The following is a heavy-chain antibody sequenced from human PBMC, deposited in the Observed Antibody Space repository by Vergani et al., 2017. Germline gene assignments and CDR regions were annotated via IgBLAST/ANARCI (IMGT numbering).Heavy chain of an antibody. D-gene: IGHD5-18*01. CDR1: GFTFSSYA. Sequence: EVQLLESGGGLVQPGGSLRLSCAASGFTFSSYAMSWVRQAPGKGLEWVSAISGSGGSTYYADSVKGRFTIPRDNSKNTLYLQMNSLRAEDTAVYYCARDPHTAMVTCMDVWGQGTTVTVSS. J-gene: IGHJ6*02. CDR3: ARDPHTAMVTCMDV. CDR2: ISGSGGST. V-gene: IGHV3-23*01.